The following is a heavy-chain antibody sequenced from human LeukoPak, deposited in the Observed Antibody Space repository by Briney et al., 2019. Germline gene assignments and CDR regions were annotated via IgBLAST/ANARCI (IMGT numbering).Heavy chain of an antibody. D-gene: IGHD6-13*01. V-gene: IGHV1-69*13. J-gene: IGHJ5*02. Sequence: SVKVSCKASGGTFSSYAISWVRQAPGQGLEWMGGIIPIFGTANYAQKFQGRVTITADESTSTAYMELSSLRSEDTAVYYCARGTEQQLVPGWFDPWGQGTLVTVSS. CDR2: IIPIFGTA. CDR1: GGTFSSYA. CDR3: ARGTEQQLVPGWFDP.